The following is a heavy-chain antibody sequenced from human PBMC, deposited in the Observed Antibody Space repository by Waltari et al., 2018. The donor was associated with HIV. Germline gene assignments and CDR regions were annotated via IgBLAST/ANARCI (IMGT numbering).Heavy chain of an antibody. D-gene: IGHD4-4*01. CDR2: INPGSGNS. V-gene: IGHV1-46*01. Sequence: QVQLVQSGSEVKKPGASVKVSCKASGYTFTNYFINWVRQAPGQGLEWVGIINPGSGNSKITQKFQGRIIMTSETSTSTVYMEVSSLRSADTAIYYCATQSLDYWGQGTQVTVSS. CDR3: ATQSLDY. CDR1: GYTFTNYF. J-gene: IGHJ4*02.